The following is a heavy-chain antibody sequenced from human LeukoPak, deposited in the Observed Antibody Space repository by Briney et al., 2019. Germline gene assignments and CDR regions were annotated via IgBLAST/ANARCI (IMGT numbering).Heavy chain of an antibody. CDR1: GYTFTYYS. D-gene: IGHD2/OR15-2a*01. Sequence: ASVTVSCKASGYTFTYYSIHWVRQAPGQGLEWMGWINPNTGGTNYAQNFQGRVTMTRDTSISTAYRELSSLTSDDTAVYYCARDQSEDFINWFDPWDQGTLVTVSS. J-gene: IGHJ5*02. CDR2: INPNTGGT. CDR3: ARDQSEDFINWFDP. V-gene: IGHV1-2*02.